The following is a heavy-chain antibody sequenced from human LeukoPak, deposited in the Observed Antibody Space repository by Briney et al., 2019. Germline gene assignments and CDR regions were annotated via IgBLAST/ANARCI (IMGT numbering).Heavy chain of an antibody. Sequence: GGSLRLSCAASGFTVSSNYMSWVRQAPGKGLEWVSVIYSGGSTYYADSVKGRFTISRDNSKNTLFLQMNSLRADDTAMYYCARDPLKGYGDYVEGPDFWGQGTLVPSPQ. V-gene: IGHV3-66*02. D-gene: IGHD4-17*01. J-gene: IGHJ4*02. CDR1: GFTVSSNY. CDR2: IYSGGST. CDR3: ARDPLKGYGDYVEGPDF.